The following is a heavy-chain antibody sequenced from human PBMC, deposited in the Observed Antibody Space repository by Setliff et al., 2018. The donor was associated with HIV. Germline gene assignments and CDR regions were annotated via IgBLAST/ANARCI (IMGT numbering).Heavy chain of an antibody. CDR2: INPTGGST. CDR1: GYSFTNHY. Sequence: ASVKVSCKPSGYSFTNHYMHWVRQAPGQGLEWMGVINPTGGSTRNTQKFQGRVAMTRDTSTSTVYMELSSLRSEDTAVYYCASAGAWQRNALEIWGQGTMVTVS. J-gene: IGHJ3*02. V-gene: IGHV1-46*01. D-gene: IGHD5-12*01. CDR3: ASAGAWQRNALEI.